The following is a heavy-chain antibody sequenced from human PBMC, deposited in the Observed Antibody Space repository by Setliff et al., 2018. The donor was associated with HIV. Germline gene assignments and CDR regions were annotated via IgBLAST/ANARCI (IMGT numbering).Heavy chain of an antibody. J-gene: IGHJ6*04. V-gene: IGHV4-38-2*01. CDR2: SYHSGST. CDR1: NYSISSAYY. CDR3: ARRPAGAVAGGYGMDV. Sequence: SETLSLTCAVSNYSISSAYYWGWIRHPPGKGLEWIGSSYHSGSTYYNPSLKSRVTISVDTSKNQFSLKLSSVTAADTAVYYCARRPAGAVAGGYGMDVWDKGTTVTVSS. D-gene: IGHD6-19*01.